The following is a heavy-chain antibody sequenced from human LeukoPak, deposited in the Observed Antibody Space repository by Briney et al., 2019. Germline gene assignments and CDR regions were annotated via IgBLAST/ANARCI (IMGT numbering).Heavy chain of an antibody. D-gene: IGHD4-17*01. V-gene: IGHV3-74*01. CDR2: INSDGSDT. CDR3: ARVDYGDYVAAVDI. Sequence: GGSLRLSCAASGFTLSSNWMHWVRQTPGKGLVWVSRINSDGSDTSYADSVKGRFTISRDNAKNTLYLQMNSLRAEDTAVYYCARVDYGDYVAAVDIWGQGTLVTVFS. J-gene: IGHJ3*02. CDR1: GFTLSSNW.